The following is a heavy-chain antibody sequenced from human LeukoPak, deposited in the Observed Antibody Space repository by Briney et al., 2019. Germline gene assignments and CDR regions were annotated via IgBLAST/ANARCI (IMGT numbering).Heavy chain of an antibody. J-gene: IGHJ5*02. CDR2: IYTSGST. V-gene: IGHV4-61*02. Sequence: SETLSLTCTVSGGSISSGSYYWSWIRQPAGKGLEWIGRIYTSGSTNYNPSLKSRVTISVDTSKNQFSLKLSSVTAADTAVYYCAREGIGVYANNWFDPWGQGTLVTVSS. CDR1: GGSISSGSYY. CDR3: AREGIGVYANNWFDP. D-gene: IGHD2-8*01.